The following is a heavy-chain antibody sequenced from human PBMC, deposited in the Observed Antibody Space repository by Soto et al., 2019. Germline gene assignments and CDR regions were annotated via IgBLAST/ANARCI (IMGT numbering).Heavy chain of an antibody. CDR3: ARETGPKYSSSWYRHFDY. Sequence: PSETLSLTCTVSGGSISSYYWSWIRQPPGKGLEWIGYIYYSGSTNYNPSLKSRVTISVDTSKNQFSLKLSSVTAADTAVYYCARETGPKYSSSWYRHFDYWGQGTLVTVS. CDR2: IYYSGST. CDR1: GGSISSYY. J-gene: IGHJ4*02. D-gene: IGHD6-13*01. V-gene: IGHV4-59*01.